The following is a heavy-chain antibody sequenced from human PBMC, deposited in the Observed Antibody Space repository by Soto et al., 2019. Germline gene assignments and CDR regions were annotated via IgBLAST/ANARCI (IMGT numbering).Heavy chain of an antibody. CDR2: IIPILGIA. CDR3: AHDSEGDN. V-gene: IGHV1-69*02. J-gene: IGHJ4*02. D-gene: IGHD1-26*01. CDR1: EGPLGGLP. Sequence: QVQLVQSGAEVKKPGSSVRSSCKAFEGPLGGLPTSWLEQAPGQGLEWMGRIIPILGIANYAQKFQGRVTITADKSTSTAYMELSSLRSEDTAVYYCAHDSEGDNWGQGTLVTVSS.